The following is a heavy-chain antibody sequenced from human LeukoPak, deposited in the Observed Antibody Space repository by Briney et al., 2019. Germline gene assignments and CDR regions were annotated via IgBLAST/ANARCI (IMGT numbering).Heavy chain of an antibody. V-gene: IGHV3-64D*06. CDR2: INDNGGST. CDR1: GFTFSSYA. D-gene: IGHD3-22*01. J-gene: IGHJ6*02. Sequence: GGSLRLSCSASGFTFSSYAMNWVRQAPGKGLQFVSPINDNGGSTYYADSVKGRFTISRDNYKNTLYLQMSSLRAEDTAVYYCVKDGYESSGYLYGMDVWGQGTTVTVSS. CDR3: VKDGYESSGYLYGMDV.